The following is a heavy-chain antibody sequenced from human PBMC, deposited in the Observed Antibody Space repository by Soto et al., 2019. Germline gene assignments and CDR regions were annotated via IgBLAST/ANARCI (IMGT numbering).Heavy chain of an antibody. CDR1: GDSVSSNSAA. CDR3: ARVPNPFRLKIGYEDACDF. D-gene: IGHD5-12*01. J-gene: IGHJ3*01. Sequence: PSQTLSLTCAISGDSVSSNSAAWNWIRQSPSRGLEWLGRTYYRSKWYNDYAVSVKSRITINPDTSKNQFSLQLNSVTPEDTAVYYCARVPNPFRLKIGYEDACDFWGQGTMVTVSS. V-gene: IGHV6-1*01. CDR2: TYYRSKWYN.